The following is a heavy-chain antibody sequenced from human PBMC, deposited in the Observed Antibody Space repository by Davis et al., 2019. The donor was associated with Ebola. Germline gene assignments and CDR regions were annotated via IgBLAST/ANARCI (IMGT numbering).Heavy chain of an antibody. D-gene: IGHD6-13*01. J-gene: IGHJ5*02. CDR1: GGSIRRGGYS. Sequence: MPSETLSLTCSVSGGSIRRGGYSWSWIRQPPGKGLEWVGYIYYSGSTYYNPSLKSRLTISLDTSKNQFSLKLSSVTAADTAVYYCARVGSKQGLDPWGQGTLVTVSS. CDR3: ARVGSKQGLDP. V-gene: IGHV4-30-4*07. CDR2: IYYSGST.